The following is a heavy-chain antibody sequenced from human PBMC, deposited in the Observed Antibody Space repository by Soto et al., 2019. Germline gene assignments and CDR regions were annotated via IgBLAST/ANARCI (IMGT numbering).Heavy chain of an antibody. D-gene: IGHD5-18*01. V-gene: IGHV4-30-2*05. CDR3: ARGRGYSYGLDP. J-gene: IGHJ5*02. Sequence: PSETLSLTCAVSGGSISSGGYSWSWIRQPPGKGLEWIGFISYSGSTYHSPSLKSRVAISLDRSKNQFSLSLSSVTATDTAVYYCARGRGYSYGLDPWGQGTLVTVSS. CDR2: ISYSGST. CDR1: GGSISSGGYS.